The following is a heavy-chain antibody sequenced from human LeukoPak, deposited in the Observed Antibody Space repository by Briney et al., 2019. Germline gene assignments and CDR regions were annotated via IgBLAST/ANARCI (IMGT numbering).Heavy chain of an antibody. J-gene: IGHJ4*02. D-gene: IGHD3-22*01. CDR1: GFTFSSYS. V-gene: IGHV3-21*01. CDR3: ARDYYDSSGYPIPVGY. CDR2: ISSSSSYI. Sequence: GSLRLSCAASGFTFSSYSMNWVRQAPGKGLEWVSSISSSSSYIYYADSVKGRFTISRDNAKNSLYLQMNSLRAEGTAVYYCARDYYDSSGYPIPVGYWGQGTLVTVSS.